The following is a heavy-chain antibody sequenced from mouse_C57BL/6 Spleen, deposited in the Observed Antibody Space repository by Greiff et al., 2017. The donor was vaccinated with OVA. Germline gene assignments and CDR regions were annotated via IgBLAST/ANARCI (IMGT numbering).Heavy chain of an antibody. V-gene: IGHV1-72*01. Sequence: QVHVKQPGAELVKPGASVKLSCKASGYTFTSYWMHWVKQRPGRGLEWIGRIDPNSGGTKYNEKFKSKATLTVDKPSSTAYMQLSSLTSEDSAVYYCARRLRGTSYAMDYWGQGTSVTVSS. J-gene: IGHJ4*01. CDR1: GYTFTSYW. CDR2: IDPNSGGT. CDR3: ARRLRGTSYAMDY. D-gene: IGHD2-4*01.